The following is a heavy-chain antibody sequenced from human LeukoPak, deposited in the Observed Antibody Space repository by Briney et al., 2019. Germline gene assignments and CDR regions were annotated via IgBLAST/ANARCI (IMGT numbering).Heavy chain of an antibody. CDR1: GGSISSYY. D-gene: IGHD4-17*01. CDR3: ARDPADYGDYVRWFDP. V-gene: IGHV4-4*07. J-gene: IGHJ5*02. Sequence: SETLSLTCTVSGGSISSYYWSWIRQPAGKGLEWIGRIYTSGSTNYNPSLKSRVTISVDKSKNQSSLKLSSVTAADTAVYYCARDPADYGDYVRWFDPWGQGTLVTVSS. CDR2: IYTSGST.